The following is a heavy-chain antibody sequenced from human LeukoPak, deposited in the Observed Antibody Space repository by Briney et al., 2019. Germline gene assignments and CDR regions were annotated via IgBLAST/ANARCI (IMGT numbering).Heavy chain of an antibody. CDR1: GGSISSSSYY. J-gene: IGHJ4*02. Sequence: SETLSLTCTVSGGSISSSSYYWGWIRQPPGKGLEWIGSIYHSGSTNHNPSLKSRVTISVDTSKNQFSLKLSSVTAADTAVYYCARDTSVRGVDYWGQGTLVTVSS. D-gene: IGHD3-10*01. CDR2: IYHSGST. CDR3: ARDTSVRGVDY. V-gene: IGHV4-39*07.